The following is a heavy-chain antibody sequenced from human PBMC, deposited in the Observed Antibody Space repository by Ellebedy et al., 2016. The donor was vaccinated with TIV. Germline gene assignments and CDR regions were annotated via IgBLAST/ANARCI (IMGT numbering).Heavy chain of an antibody. CDR1: GFTFSSSW. J-gene: IGHJ4*02. CDR2: IYYSGTT. CDR3: ARHGLSGIQAVDY. Sequence: MPGGSLRLSCAASGFTFSSSWMTWIRQPPGKGLEWIGSIYYSGTTYYNPSLKSRVTISVDTSKNQFSLKLNSVTAADTAVYYCARHGLSGIQAVDYWGQGTLVTVSS. V-gene: IGHV4-39*01. D-gene: IGHD3-10*01.